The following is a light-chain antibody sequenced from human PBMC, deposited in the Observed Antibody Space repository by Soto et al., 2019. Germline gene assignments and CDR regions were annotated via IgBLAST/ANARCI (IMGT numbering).Light chain of an antibody. Sequence: QSVLTQPPSVSGAPGQRVTISCTGSSSKIGAGYDVHWYQQLPGTAPKLLIYGNSNRPSGVPVRFSGSKSGTSASLAITGLQAEDEADYYCQSYDSSLSGDVFGTGTKVTVL. CDR1: SSKIGAGYD. J-gene: IGLJ1*01. CDR3: QSYDSSLSGDV. CDR2: GNS. V-gene: IGLV1-40*01.